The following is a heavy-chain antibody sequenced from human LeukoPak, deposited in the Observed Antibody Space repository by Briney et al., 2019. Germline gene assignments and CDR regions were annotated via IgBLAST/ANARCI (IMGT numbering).Heavy chain of an antibody. Sequence: PGGSLRLSCAASGFTISSYAMHWVRQAPGKGLEWVAVISYDGSNKYYADSVKGRFTISRDNSKNTLYLQMNSLRAEDTAVYYCARRGYSYGSTGYYFDYWGQGTLVTVSS. J-gene: IGHJ4*02. V-gene: IGHV3-30-3*01. CDR1: GFTISSYA. CDR3: ARRGYSYGSTGYYFDY. D-gene: IGHD5-18*01. CDR2: ISYDGSNK.